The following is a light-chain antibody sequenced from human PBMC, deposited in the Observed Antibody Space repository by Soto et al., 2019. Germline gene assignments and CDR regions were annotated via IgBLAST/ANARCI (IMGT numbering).Light chain of an antibody. CDR3: QQRTNWLN. J-gene: IGKJ3*01. CDR1: QNVSTY. Sequence: EIVLTQSPATLSLSPGERATLSCRASQNVSTYFAWYQQKPVQAPRLLIYNSSNCATGIPARFSGRGSGTSFPLTIRSLAPVYFSVYFCQQRTNWLNLGPWLKVDIK. CDR2: NSS. V-gene: IGKV3-11*01.